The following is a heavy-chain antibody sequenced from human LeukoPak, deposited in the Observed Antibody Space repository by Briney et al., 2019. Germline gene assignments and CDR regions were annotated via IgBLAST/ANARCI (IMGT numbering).Heavy chain of an antibody. V-gene: IGHV3-23*01. CDR2: ISDSGDIT. Sequence: GGSLRLSCAASGFTFSSYATSWVRQAPGKGLEWVSRISDSGDITYYADSVKGRFTISRDNSKNTLYLQMNSLRAEDTAVYYCAKKDYGGNSYYYYGMDVWGQGTTVTVSS. CDR3: AKKDYGGNSYYYYGMDV. CDR1: GFTFSSYA. D-gene: IGHD4-23*01. J-gene: IGHJ6*02.